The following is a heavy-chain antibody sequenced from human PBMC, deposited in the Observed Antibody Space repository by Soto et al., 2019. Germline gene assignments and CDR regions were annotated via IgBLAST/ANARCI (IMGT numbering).Heavy chain of an antibody. CDR1: GGTFSSYA. Sequence: SVKVSCKASGGTFSSYAISWVRQAPGQGLEWMGGIIPIFGTANYAQKFQGRVTITADESTSTAYMELSSLRSEDTAVYYCARDQIGQVGVVDYGMDVWGQGTTVTVSS. CDR3: ARDQIGQVGVVDYGMDV. J-gene: IGHJ6*02. CDR2: IIPIFGTA. D-gene: IGHD3-3*01. V-gene: IGHV1-69*13.